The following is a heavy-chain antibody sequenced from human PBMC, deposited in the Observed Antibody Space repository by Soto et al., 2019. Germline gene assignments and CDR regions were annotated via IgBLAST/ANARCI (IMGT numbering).Heavy chain of an antibody. CDR1: GYSLSGGYY. V-gene: IGHV4-38-2*02. Sequence: PSETLSLTCTVSGYSLSGGYYWGWIRQPPGQGLEWIGAVYHSGSTYYNPSLRSRVTISVNTSNDQFSLKLSFVTAADTAVYYCGRGAWGRSSPGRAWFDPWGPGSLVTVSS. CDR3: GRGAWGRSSPGRAWFDP. CDR2: VYHSGST. J-gene: IGHJ5*02. D-gene: IGHD6-6*01.